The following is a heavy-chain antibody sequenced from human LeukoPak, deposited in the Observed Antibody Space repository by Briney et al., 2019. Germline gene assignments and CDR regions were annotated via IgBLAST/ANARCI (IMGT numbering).Heavy chain of an antibody. Sequence: SETLSLTCTVSGGSISSYYWSWIRQPPGKGLEWIGYIYYSGSTNYNPSLKSRVTISVDTSKNQFSLKLSSVTAADTAVYYCARVISFYYFDYWGQGTLVTVSS. V-gene: IGHV4-59*01. CDR1: GGSISSYY. D-gene: IGHD2-15*01. J-gene: IGHJ4*02. CDR3: ARVISFYYFDY. CDR2: IYYSGST.